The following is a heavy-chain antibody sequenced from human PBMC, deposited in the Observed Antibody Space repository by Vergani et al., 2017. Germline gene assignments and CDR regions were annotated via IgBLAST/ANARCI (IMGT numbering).Heavy chain of an antibody. CDR2: ISGSGGST. V-gene: IGHV3-23*04. J-gene: IGHJ4*02. Sequence: VRLVESGGGLVKPGGSLRLSCAASGFTFSDHYMSWVRQAPGKGLEWVSAISGSGGSTYYADSVKGRFTISRDNSKNTLYLQMNSLRAEDTAVYYCAKGYYYDSSGYYLYYFDYWGQGTLVTVSS. CDR1: GFTFSDHY. CDR3: AKGYYYDSSGYYLYYFDY. D-gene: IGHD3-22*01.